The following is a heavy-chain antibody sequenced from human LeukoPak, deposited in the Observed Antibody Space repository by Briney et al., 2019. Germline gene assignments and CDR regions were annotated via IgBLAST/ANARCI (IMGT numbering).Heavy chain of an antibody. Sequence: GGSLRLSCAASGFTFSSYCLHWVRQVLGKELVWVSGITSDGSDTIYADSVKGRFTISRDNGKNTLYLQMNSLRAEDTALYYCSRDRRTWFDPWGQGTLVTVYS. J-gene: IGHJ5*02. CDR1: GFTFSSYC. CDR3: SRDRRTWFDP. V-gene: IGHV3-74*01. CDR2: ITSDGSDT.